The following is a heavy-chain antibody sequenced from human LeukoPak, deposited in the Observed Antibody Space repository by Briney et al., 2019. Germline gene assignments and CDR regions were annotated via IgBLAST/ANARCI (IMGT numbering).Heavy chain of an antibody. V-gene: IGHV3-23*01. J-gene: IGHJ4*02. D-gene: IGHD6-19*01. CDR1: GFTFGDYA. Sequence: GRSLRLSCTASGFTFGDYAMSWFRQAPGKGLEWVSAISGSGGSTYYADSVKGRFTISRDNSKKMLHLQMNTLRAEDTAVYYCAKLWGSTSDWYPSDYWGQGTLVTVSS. CDR2: ISGSGGST. CDR3: AKLWGSTSDWYPSDY.